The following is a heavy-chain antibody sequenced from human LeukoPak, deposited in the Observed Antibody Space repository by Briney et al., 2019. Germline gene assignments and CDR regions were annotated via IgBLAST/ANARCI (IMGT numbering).Heavy chain of an antibody. CDR2: INTNTRNP. D-gene: IGHD3-10*01. CDR1: GYIFTNNA. CDR3: VRGTPTPGMDY. Sequence: ASVKVSCKASGYIFTNNAMNWVRQAPGQGLEWMGWINTNTRNPTYAQGFTGRFVFSLDTSVSTAYLQITSLKADDTAAYYCVRGTPTPGMDYWGQGTQVTVSS. J-gene: IGHJ4*02. V-gene: IGHV7-4-1*02.